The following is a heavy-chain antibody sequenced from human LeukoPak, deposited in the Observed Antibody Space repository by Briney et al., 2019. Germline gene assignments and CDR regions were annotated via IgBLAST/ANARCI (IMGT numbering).Heavy chain of an antibody. CDR3: ARDWGYGSGSSDY. J-gene: IGHJ4*02. CDR1: GFTFDDYG. D-gene: IGHD3-10*01. Sequence: GGSLRLSCAPSGFTFDDYGMSWVRHAPGRGLEWVSGINWNGGSTGYADSVKGRFTISRDNAKNSLYLHMNSLRAEDTALYYCARDWGYGSGSSDYWGQGTLVTVSS. V-gene: IGHV3-20*04. CDR2: INWNGGST.